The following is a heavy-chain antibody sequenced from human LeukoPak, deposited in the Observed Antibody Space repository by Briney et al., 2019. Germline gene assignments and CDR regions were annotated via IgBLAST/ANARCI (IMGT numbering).Heavy chain of an antibody. CDR3: ARSLYNSGWYAIGY. CDR2: IYYSGST. V-gene: IGHV4-39*01. J-gene: IGHJ4*02. Sequence: SETLSLTCTVSGGSISSSSYYWGWIRQPPGKGLEWIVSIYYSGSTYYNPSLKSRVTISVDTSKNQFSLKLSSVTAAGTAVYYCARSLYNSGWYAIGYWGQGTLVTVSS. CDR1: GGSISSSSYY. D-gene: IGHD6-19*01.